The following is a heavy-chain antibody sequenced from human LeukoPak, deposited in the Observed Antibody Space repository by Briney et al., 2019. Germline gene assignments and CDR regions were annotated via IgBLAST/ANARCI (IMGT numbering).Heavy chain of an antibody. Sequence: PSETLSLTCTVSGGSISSYYWSWIRQPAGKGLEWIGRIYTSGSTNYNPSRKSRVTMSVDTSKNQFSLKLSSVTAADTAVYYCARDFGYGRLRDYGMDVWGQGTTVTVSS. CDR1: GGSISSYY. J-gene: IGHJ6*02. V-gene: IGHV4-4*07. CDR2: IYTSGST. D-gene: IGHD5-12*01. CDR3: ARDFGYGRLRDYGMDV.